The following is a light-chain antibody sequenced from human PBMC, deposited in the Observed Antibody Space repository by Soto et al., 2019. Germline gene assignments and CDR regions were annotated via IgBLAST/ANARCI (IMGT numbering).Light chain of an antibody. CDR1: QSVSSSY. Sequence: EIVLTQSPGTLSLSPGERATLSCRASQSVSSSYLAWYQQKPGQAPRLLIYGASSRATGIPDRFSGSGSGTDFTLTISRLEPEDVAVDYCQQYGSSSLTFGGGTKVEIK. CDR3: QQYGSSSLT. J-gene: IGKJ4*01. V-gene: IGKV3-20*01. CDR2: GAS.